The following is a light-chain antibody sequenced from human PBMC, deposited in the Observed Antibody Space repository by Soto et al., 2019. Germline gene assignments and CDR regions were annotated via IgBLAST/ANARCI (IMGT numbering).Light chain of an antibody. CDR3: QHRASWPIS. Sequence: EIVLTQAPATLSWSPGERATLSCRASQSVGRCVAWYQQKPGQAPRLLIYETSTRATGIPVRFSGSGSGTDFSLTISCLDPEDFALYYCQHRASWPISFGGGTKVEIK. CDR2: ETS. V-gene: IGKV3-11*01. CDR1: QSVGRC. J-gene: IGKJ4*01.